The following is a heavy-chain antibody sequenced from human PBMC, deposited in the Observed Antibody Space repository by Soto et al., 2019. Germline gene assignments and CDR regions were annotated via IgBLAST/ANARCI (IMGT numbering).Heavy chain of an antibody. CDR2: IYWDDVK. Sequence: QITLKESGPTLVKPTQTLTLACTFSGFSLTTSGVGVGWIRQPPGKALEWLALIYWDDVKRYSPSLKTRLTITKDTSKNQVVLTMTTMDPVDTATYYCAHDSVGWYGFNYWGQGTLVTVSS. D-gene: IGHD6-19*01. CDR1: GFSLTTSGVG. V-gene: IGHV2-5*02. CDR3: AHDSVGWYGFNY. J-gene: IGHJ4*02.